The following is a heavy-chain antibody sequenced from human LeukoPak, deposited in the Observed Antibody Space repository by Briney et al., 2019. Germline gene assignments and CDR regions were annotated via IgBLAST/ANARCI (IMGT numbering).Heavy chain of an antibody. V-gene: IGHV4-61*01. CDR2: IYYSGST. CDR3: ARDPHGSGILHY. CDR1: GGSVSSGSYY. J-gene: IGHJ4*02. D-gene: IGHD3-10*01. Sequence: SATLSLACTVSGGSVSSGSYYWSWIRHPPGKGLKWIGYIYYSGSTNYNPSLNSRVTISVDTTKNQSSLKLSSVTGADTAVYYCARDPHGSGILHYWGQGTLVTVSS.